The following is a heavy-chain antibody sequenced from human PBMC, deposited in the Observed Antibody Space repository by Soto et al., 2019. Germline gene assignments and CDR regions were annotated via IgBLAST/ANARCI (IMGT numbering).Heavy chain of an antibody. CDR1: GFTFSSYA. CDR2: ISGSGGSP. D-gene: IGHD3-22*01. V-gene: IGHV3-23*01. Sequence: PGGSLRLSCAASGFTFSSYAMSWVRQAPGKGLEWVSAISGSGGSPYYADSVKGRFTISRDKSQHTLYLQMNSLRAEDTAVYYCAKGNYYDSSGYPYGGQGTLVTVSS. J-gene: IGHJ4*01. CDR3: AKGNYYDSSGYPY.